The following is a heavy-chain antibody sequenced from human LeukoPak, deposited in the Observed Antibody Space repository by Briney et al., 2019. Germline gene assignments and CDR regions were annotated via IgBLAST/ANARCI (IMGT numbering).Heavy chain of an antibody. CDR1: GFSFSSYG. V-gene: IGHV3-30*02. CDR3: VKGISNWGNLDY. Sequence: GGSLRLSCAASGFSFSSYGLYWVRQAPGKGLDWVAFSRHDEDGKYYADSVKGRFTISRDNSQNTLYLQMNSLRADDTAVYYCVKGISNWGNLDYWGQGTLVTVSS. J-gene: IGHJ4*02. CDR2: SRHDEDGK. D-gene: IGHD7-27*01.